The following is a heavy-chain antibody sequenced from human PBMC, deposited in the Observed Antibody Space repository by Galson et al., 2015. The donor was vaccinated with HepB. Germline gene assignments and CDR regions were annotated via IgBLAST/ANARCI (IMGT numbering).Heavy chain of an antibody. CDR2: IYTGGST. CDR3: ARGQSWGGYLDL. D-gene: IGHD3-16*01. CDR1: GGSISSHY. J-gene: IGHJ4*02. Sequence: SETLSLTCTVSGGSISSHYWSWIRQPAGKGLELIGRIYTGGSTNYNPSLKSRVTMSVDTSKNQFSLNLSSVTAADTAVYYCARGQSWGGYLDLWGQGTLVTVSS. V-gene: IGHV4-4*07.